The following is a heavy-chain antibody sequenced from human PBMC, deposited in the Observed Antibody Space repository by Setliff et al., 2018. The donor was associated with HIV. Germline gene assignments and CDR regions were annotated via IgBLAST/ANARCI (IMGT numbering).Heavy chain of an antibody. Sequence: SETLSLTCTVSGDSVTSGGYYWNWIRQRPGKGLEWIGYIYYSGSTNYNPSLKSRVTMSVDTSKNQFSLKLSSVTAADTAVYYCARGGMIAFGGIGPFDYWGQGTLVTVSS. D-gene: IGHD3-16*01. CDR2: IYYSGST. J-gene: IGHJ4*02. V-gene: IGHV4-61*08. CDR3: ARGGMIAFGGIGPFDY. CDR1: GDSVTSGGYY.